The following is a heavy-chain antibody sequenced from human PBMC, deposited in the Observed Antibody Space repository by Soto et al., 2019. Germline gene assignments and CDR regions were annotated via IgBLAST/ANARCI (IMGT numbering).Heavy chain of an antibody. J-gene: IGHJ6*02. CDR1: GATLRGSV. CDR2: IIPTYGSA. CDR3: ARGSLEARGAYYYFGMDV. D-gene: IGHD3-10*01. Sequence: QVQLVQSGAEVKKPGSSVTVSCWTSGATLRGSVISWVRHAPGQGLDWMGAIIPTYGSATYAQCLEGRIFISADKAANATYMELSSLRLDDTAVYYCARGSLEARGAYYYFGMDVWGRGTTVTVSS. V-gene: IGHV1-69*06.